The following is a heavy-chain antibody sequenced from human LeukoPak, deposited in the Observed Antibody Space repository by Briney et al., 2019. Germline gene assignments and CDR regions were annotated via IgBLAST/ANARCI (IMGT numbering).Heavy chain of an antibody. CDR3: VRGLLMTTVTTLFDY. V-gene: IGHV1-18*01. Sequence: ASVKVSCKASGYTFTRYGIRRVRQAPGQGLESVGWFSAYNGKTNYAQQLQGRVTSTTDTSTSTAYMELRSLRSDDTAVYYCVRGLLMTTVTTLFDYWGQGTLVTVSS. CDR1: GYTFTRYG. D-gene: IGHD4-17*01. J-gene: IGHJ4*02. CDR2: FSAYNGKT.